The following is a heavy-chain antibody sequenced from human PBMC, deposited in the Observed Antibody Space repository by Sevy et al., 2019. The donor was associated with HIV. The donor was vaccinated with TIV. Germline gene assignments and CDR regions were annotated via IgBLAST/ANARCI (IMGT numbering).Heavy chain of an antibody. CDR3: ARFVGYCSGGRCSIIDF. Sequence: GGSLRLSCAPSGFSLSDHAVSWVRQTPGKGLEWLAVISYNGRNQYYADSVKGRFTISKDDSKNTLYLQLNSLRAEDTAVYYCARFVGYCSGGRCSIIDFWGQGTLVTVSS. CDR1: GFSLSDHA. D-gene: IGHD2-15*01. V-gene: IGHV3-30*04. J-gene: IGHJ4*02. CDR2: ISYNGRNQ.